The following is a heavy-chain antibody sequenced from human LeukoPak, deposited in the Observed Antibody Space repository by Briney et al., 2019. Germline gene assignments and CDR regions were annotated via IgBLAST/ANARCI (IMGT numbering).Heavy chain of an antibody. D-gene: IGHD3-22*01. CDR3: AKESNYHDSSGYYFYFDY. V-gene: IGHV3-23*01. J-gene: IGHJ4*02. CDR2: ISGSGGST. CDR1: GFTFSSYA. Sequence: GGSLRLSCAASGFTFSSYAMSWVRQAPGKGLEWVSAISGSGGSTYYADSVKGRFTISRDNSKNTLYLQMNSLRAEDTAVYYCAKESNYHDSSGYYFYFDYWGQGTLVTVSS.